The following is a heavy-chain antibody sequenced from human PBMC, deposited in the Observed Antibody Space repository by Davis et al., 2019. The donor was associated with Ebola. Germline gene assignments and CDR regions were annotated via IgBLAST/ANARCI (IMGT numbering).Heavy chain of an antibody. CDR3: ARAGTTVTTGWMDV. D-gene: IGHD4-17*01. J-gene: IGHJ6*02. CDR2: ISSSGST. V-gene: IGHV4-39*01. Sequence: MPSETLSLTCTVSGGSISSSSYYWGWIRQPPGKGLEWIGCISSSGSTYYNPSLTSRVTISVDTSKNQFSLKLSSVTAADTAVYSCARAGTTVTTGWMDVWGQGTTVTVSS. CDR1: GGSISSSSYY.